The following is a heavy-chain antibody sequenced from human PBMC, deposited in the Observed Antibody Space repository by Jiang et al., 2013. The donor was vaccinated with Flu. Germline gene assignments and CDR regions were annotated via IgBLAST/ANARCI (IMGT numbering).Heavy chain of an antibody. J-gene: IGHJ5*02. Sequence: GLVKASETLSLTCSVSGDSVYSGSYYWSWIRQAPGRGLEWIGHIYFTGRVKYNPSLKSRVTISLDTSKNQFSLKVNSVTAADTAVYFCARAREDCGGDCPLGWFDPWGQGTLVSVSS. CDR1: GDSVYSGSYY. V-gene: IGHV4-61*01. CDR2: IYFTGRV. D-gene: IGHD2-21*02. CDR3: ARAREDCGGDCPLGWFDP.